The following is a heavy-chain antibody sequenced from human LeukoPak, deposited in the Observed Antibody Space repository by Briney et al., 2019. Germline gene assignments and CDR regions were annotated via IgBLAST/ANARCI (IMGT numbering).Heavy chain of an antibody. V-gene: IGHV1-2*02. CDR3: ARDNRHSSGWYYYYYYMDV. J-gene: IGHJ6*03. CDR2: INPNSGDT. Sequence: GASVKVSCKTSGYTFTASYIYWVRQAPGQGLEWMGRINPNSGDTDYAQKFQGRVTMTRDTSISTAYMELSRLRSDDTAVYYCARDNRHSSGWYYYYYYMDVWGKGTTVTVSS. D-gene: IGHD6-19*01. CDR1: GYTFTASY.